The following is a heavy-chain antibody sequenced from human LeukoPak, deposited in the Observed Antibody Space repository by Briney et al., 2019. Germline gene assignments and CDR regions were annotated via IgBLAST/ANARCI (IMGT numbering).Heavy chain of an antibody. V-gene: IGHV3-7*01. Sequence: GGSLRLSCAASGFTFSSYWLSWVRQAPGKGLEWVANINLDGSEKYYVDSVKGRFTISRDNAKNSLYLQMNSLRAEDTAVYYCARDRIAAAGTVDYWGQGTLVTVSS. CDR3: ARDRIAAAGTVDY. D-gene: IGHD6-13*01. J-gene: IGHJ4*02. CDR1: GFTFSSYW. CDR2: INLDGSEK.